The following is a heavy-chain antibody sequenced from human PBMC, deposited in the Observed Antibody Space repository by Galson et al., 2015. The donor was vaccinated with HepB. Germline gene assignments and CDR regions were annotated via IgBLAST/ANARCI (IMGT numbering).Heavy chain of an antibody. Sequence: SLRLSCAASGFTFRNYAFHWVRQSPGRGLEWVAFISYNGINEYYGDSVKGRFTVSRDNSKNTLYLQMSSLRPEDTALYYCARETEQSNYWPLENWGQGTLITVSS. J-gene: IGHJ4*02. D-gene: IGHD4-11*01. V-gene: IGHV3-30*14. CDR3: ARETEQSNYWPLEN. CDR2: ISYNGINE. CDR1: GFTFRNYA.